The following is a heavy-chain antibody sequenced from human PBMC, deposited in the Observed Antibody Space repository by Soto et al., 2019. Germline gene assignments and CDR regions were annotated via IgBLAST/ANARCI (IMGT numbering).Heavy chain of an antibody. V-gene: IGHV1-69*13. J-gene: IGHJ5*02. Sequence: GASVKVSCKASGGTFSSYAISWVRQAPGQGLEWMGGIIPIFGTANYAQKFQGRVTITADESTSTAYMELSSLRSEDTAVYYCARGPLVAPAANWFDPWGQGTLVTVSS. D-gene: IGHD2-2*01. CDR1: GGTFSSYA. CDR3: ARGPLVAPAANWFDP. CDR2: IIPIFGTA.